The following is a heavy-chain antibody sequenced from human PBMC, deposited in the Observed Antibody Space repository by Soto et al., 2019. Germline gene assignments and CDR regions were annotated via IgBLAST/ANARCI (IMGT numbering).Heavy chain of an antibody. CDR2: IDPSDSYT. V-gene: IGHV5-10-1*01. D-gene: IGHD1-20*01. CDR3: ARHQTGRNWIFFDY. Sequence: GESLKISCKGSGYSFTSYWISWVRQMPGKGLEWMGRIDPSDSYTNYSPSFQGHVTISADKSISTAYLQWSSLKASDTAMYYCARHQTGRNWIFFDYWGQGTLVTVYS. CDR1: GYSFTSYW. J-gene: IGHJ4*02.